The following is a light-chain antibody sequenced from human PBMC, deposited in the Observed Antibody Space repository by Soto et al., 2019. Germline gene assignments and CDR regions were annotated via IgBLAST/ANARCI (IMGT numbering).Light chain of an antibody. CDR3: QQYDNWPQT. Sequence: EIVMTQSPATLSVSPGERATLSCRASQSVASQTVTSNVAWYQQKPGQAPRLVIYGASSRATGVPARFSGSGSGTEFTLTISSLQSEDFAVYYCQQYDNWPQTFVQGTRVEI. CDR1: QTVTSN. V-gene: IGKV3-15*01. CDR2: GAS. J-gene: IGKJ1*01.